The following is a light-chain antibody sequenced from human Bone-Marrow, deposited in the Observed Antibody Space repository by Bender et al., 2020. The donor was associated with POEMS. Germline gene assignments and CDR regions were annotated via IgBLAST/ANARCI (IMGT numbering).Light chain of an antibody. Sequence: QSVLTQPPSVSGTPGQRVTISCSGSGSNIGGYPVNWYQQLPGTAPRLLIYTNNERPSGVSNRFSGSKSGNTASLTISGLQAEDEADYYCDSYTPPNTHVFGTGTTLTVL. CDR3: DSYTPPNTHV. V-gene: IGLV1-44*01. CDR1: GSNIGGYP. CDR2: TNN. J-gene: IGLJ1*01.